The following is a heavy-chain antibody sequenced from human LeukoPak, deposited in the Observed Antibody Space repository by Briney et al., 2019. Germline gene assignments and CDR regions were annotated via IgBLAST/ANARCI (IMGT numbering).Heavy chain of an antibody. CDR1: GGCISTYY. CDR2: IYSTVTT. V-gene: IGHV4-4*07. Sequence: SEALALTCTVCGGCISTYYLSWIRQPAGRGLEWIGRIYSTVTTYNPSLKSRVTISVDTSKNQFSLKLSSVTAADTAVYYCARTTEAHSWQTRYYSYYMDVWGKGTTVTVSS. J-gene: IGHJ6*03. D-gene: IGHD6-13*01. CDR3: ARTTEAHSWQTRYYSYYMDV.